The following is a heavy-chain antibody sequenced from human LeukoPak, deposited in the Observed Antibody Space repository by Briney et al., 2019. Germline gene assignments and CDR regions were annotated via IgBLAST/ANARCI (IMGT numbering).Heavy chain of an antibody. D-gene: IGHD2-21*01. CDR3: ARSYCGGDCYSHYYYYMDV. CDR2: INHSGST. CDR1: GGSFSGYY. Sequence: SETLSLTCAVYGGSFSGYYWSWIRQPPGKGLEWIGEINHSGSTNYNPSLKSRVTISVDTSKNQFSLRLSSVTAADTAVYYCARSYCGGDCYSHYYYYMDVWGKGTTVTVSS. J-gene: IGHJ6*03. V-gene: IGHV4-34*01.